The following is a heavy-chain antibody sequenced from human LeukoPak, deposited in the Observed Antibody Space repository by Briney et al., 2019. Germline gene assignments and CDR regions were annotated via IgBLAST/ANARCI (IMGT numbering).Heavy chain of an antibody. Sequence: SVKVSCKASGGTFSSYAISWVRQAPGQGLEWMGGIIPIFGTANYAQKFQGRVTITADESTSTAYMELSSLRSEDTAVYYCARVLRNYYDSSGYGAFDIWGQGTMVTVSS. CDR2: IIPIFGTA. CDR1: GGTFSSYA. CDR3: ARVLRNYYDSSGYGAFDI. V-gene: IGHV1-69*01. D-gene: IGHD3-22*01. J-gene: IGHJ3*02.